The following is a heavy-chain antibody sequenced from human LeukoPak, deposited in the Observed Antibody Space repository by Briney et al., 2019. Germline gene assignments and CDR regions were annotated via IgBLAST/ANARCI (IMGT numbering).Heavy chain of an antibody. D-gene: IGHD6-19*01. J-gene: IGHJ4*02. CDR2: INYSGST. CDR1: VGSISSYY. CDR3: ARATDSNGWLFDY. Sequence: PSETLSLTCTVSVGSISSYYWSWSPQPPGKGLECIGYINYSGSTNYNPSLKSRVTISVDTSRNQFSLKLTSVTAADTAVYYCARATDSNGWLFDYWGQGTLVTVSS. V-gene: IGHV4-59*01.